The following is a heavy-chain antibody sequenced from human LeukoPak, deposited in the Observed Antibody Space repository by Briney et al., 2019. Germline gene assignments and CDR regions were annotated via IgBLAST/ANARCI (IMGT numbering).Heavy chain of an antibody. J-gene: IGHJ4*02. V-gene: IGHV1-8*01. CDR2: TNPNSGNT. D-gene: IGHD2-2*01. CDR1: GYTFTSYD. CDR3: ARVICSSTSCFDLFDY. Sequence: GASVKVSCKASGYTFTSYDINWVRQATGQGLEWMGWTNPNSGNTGYAQKFQGRVTMTRNSSISTAYMELSSLRSEDTAVYYCARVICSSTSCFDLFDYWGQGTLVTVSS.